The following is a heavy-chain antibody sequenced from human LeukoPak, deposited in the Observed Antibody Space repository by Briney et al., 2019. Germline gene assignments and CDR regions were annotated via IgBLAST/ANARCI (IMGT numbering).Heavy chain of an antibody. CDR3: ARGPWRDGYNYFLEHEKYFDY. CDR1: GFTFSSYS. CDR2: ISSSGSTI. D-gene: IGHD5-24*01. Sequence: GGSLRLSCAASGFTFSSYSMNWVRQAPGKGLEWVSYISSSGSTIYYADSVKGRFTISRDNAKNSLYLQMNSLRAEDTAVDYCARGPWRDGYNYFLEHEKYFDYWGQGTLVTVSS. V-gene: IGHV3-48*04. J-gene: IGHJ4*02.